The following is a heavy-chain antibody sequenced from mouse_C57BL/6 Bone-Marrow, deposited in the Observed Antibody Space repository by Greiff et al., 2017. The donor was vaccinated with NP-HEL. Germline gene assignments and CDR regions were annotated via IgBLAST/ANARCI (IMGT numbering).Heavy chain of an antibody. CDR1: GYSITSDY. V-gene: IGHV3-8*01. D-gene: IGHD2-2*01. Sequence: EVQLQQSGPGLAKPSQTLSLTCSVTGYSITSDYWNWIRKFPGNKLEYMGYISYSGSTYYNPSLKSRISITRDTSKNQYYLQLHSVTTEDTATYYCARSPLWLRRNYYAMDYWGQGTSVTVSA. CDR2: ISYSGST. CDR3: ARSPLWLRRNYYAMDY. J-gene: IGHJ4*01.